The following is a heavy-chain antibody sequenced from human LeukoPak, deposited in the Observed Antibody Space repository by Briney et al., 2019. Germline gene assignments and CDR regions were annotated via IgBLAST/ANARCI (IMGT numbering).Heavy chain of an antibody. CDR1: GFTVSSNY. CDR3: ARDRRSTVTTGYYYYYYGMDV. V-gene: IGHV3-66*01. D-gene: IGHD4-4*01. Sequence: GGSLRLSCAASGFTVSSNYMSWVRQAPGKGLEWVSVIYSGGSTYYADSVKGRFTISREKSKNTLYLQMNSLRAEDTAVYYCARDRRSTVTTGYYYYYYGMDVWGQGTTVTVSS. J-gene: IGHJ6*02. CDR2: IYSGGST.